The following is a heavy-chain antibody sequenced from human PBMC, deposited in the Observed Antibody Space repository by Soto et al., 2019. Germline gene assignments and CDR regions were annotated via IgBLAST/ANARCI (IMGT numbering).Heavy chain of an antibody. V-gene: IGHV3-30-3*01. CDR2: ILYDGGNK. CDR1: GFTFSSYT. D-gene: IGHD5-18*01. J-gene: IGHJ6*02. Sequence: PVGSLRLSCASSGFTFSSYTIHCVRQSPGKWLEWVALILYDGGNKYYADSVKGGFTISRDNSKNTLYLQMNSLRAEDTAVYYCARDNGHSNGHGMDVWGQGTTVTVSS. CDR3: ARDNGHSNGHGMDV.